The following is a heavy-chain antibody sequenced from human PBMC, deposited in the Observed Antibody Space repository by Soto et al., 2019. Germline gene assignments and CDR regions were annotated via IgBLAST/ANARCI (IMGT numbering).Heavy chain of an antibody. CDR2: IRSKANSYAT. Sequence: EVQLVESGGGLVQPGGSLKLSCAASGSAFSGSAMHWVRQASGKGLEWVGRIRSKANSYATSYGASVRGRFIISRDDSKKTAYLQMNSLKIEDTAVYYCGSGPRGEGGWETVEVWGQGTTVTVS. CDR1: GSAFSGSA. J-gene: IGHJ6*02. V-gene: IGHV3-73*02. D-gene: IGHD3-10*01. CDR3: GSGPRGEGGWETVEV.